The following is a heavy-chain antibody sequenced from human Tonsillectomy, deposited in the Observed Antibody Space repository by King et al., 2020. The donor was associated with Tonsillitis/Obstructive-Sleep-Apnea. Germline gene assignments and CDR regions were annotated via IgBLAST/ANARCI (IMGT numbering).Heavy chain of an antibody. J-gene: IGHJ3*02. D-gene: IGHD3-3*01. CDR1: EFSLSTGGVG. Sequence: VTLQESGPTLVKPPQTLTLTCTFSEFSLSTGGVGVGWIRQPPGKALEWLALIYWDDDKCYSPSLKSRLTITKDTSKNQVVLTMTNMDPVDTATYYCARGTYDCDGFDIWGQGTMVTVSS. CDR2: IYWDDDK. CDR3: ARGTYDCDGFDI. V-gene: IGHV2-5*02.